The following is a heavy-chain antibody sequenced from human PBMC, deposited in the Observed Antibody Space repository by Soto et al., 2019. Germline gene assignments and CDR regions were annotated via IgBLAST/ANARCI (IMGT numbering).Heavy chain of an antibody. D-gene: IGHD6-13*01. J-gene: IGHJ3*02. CDR1: GFTFSSYW. CDR2: INSDGSST. V-gene: IGHV3-74*01. CDR3: ARDPGWEKQQLGGGYAFDI. Sequence: GGSLRLSCAASGFTFSSYWMHWVRQAPGKGLVWVSRINSDGSSTSYADSVKGRFTISRDNAKNTLYLQMNSLRAEDTAVYYCARDPGWEKQQLGGGYAFDIWGQGTMVTVSS.